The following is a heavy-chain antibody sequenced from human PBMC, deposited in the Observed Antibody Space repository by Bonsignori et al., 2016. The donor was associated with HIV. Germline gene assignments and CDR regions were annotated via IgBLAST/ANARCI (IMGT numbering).Heavy chain of an antibody. CDR2: ISWNSGSI. V-gene: IGHV3-9*01. D-gene: IGHD3-22*01. Sequence: SLKISCAASGFTFDDYAMHWVRQAPGKGLEWVSGISWNSGSIGYADSVKGRFTISRDNAKNSLYLQMNSLRAEDTALYYCAKDRYYDSSGYYLDAFDIWGQGTMVTVSS. CDR1: GFTFDDYA. J-gene: IGHJ3*02. CDR3: AKDRYYDSSGYYLDAFDI.